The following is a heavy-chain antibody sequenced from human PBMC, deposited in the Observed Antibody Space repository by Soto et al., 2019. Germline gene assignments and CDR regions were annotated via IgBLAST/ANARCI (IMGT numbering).Heavy chain of an antibody. CDR3: ATSGYYRLDWFDP. V-gene: IGHV4-34*01. D-gene: IGHD3-3*01. CDR2: INHSGST. CDR1: GGSFSGYY. J-gene: IGHJ5*02. Sequence: NPSETLSLTCAVYGGSFSGYYWSWIRQPPGKGLEWIGEINHSGSTNYNPSLKSRVTISVDTSKNQFSLKLSSVTAADTAVYYCATSGYYRLDWFDPWGQGTLVPVSS.